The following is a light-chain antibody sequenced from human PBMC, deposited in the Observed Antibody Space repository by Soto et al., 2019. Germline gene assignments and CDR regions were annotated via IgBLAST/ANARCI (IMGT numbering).Light chain of an antibody. Sequence: ELVWTTSTATMSFAPVEISTISFRASQSVSSYLAWYQQKPGQPPRLLIYDASNRATGIPARFSGSGSGTDFTLTISRLEPEDFAVYYRQQRSNFLNCGRGTKGDIK. CDR3: QQRSNFLN. V-gene: IGKV3-11*01. CDR1: QSVSSY. J-gene: IGKJ4*01. CDR2: DAS.